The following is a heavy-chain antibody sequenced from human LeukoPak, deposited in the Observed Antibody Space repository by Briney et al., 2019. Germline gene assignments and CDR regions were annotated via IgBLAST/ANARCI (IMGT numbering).Heavy chain of an antibody. D-gene: IGHD3-10*01. CDR1: GFTFGDYV. V-gene: IGHV3-48*03. CDR2: ISTSGSMI. CDR3: ARLFVYGSGAEAFDY. Sequence: GGSLRLSCTASGFTFGDYVMSWVRQAPGKGLEWISYISTSGSMIYYADSVKGRFTISRDNAKNSLYLQMNSLRAEDTAVYYCARLFVYGSGAEAFDYWGQGALVTVSS. J-gene: IGHJ4*02.